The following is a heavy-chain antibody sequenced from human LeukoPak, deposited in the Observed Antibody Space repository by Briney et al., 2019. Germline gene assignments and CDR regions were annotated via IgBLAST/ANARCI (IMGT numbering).Heavy chain of an antibody. D-gene: IGHD6-13*01. Sequence: SETLSLTCAVYGGSFSGYYWSWIRQPPGKGLEWIGEINHSGSTNYNPSLKSRVTISVDTSKNQFSLKLSSVTAADTAVYYCARGIAAARWGQGTLVTVSS. CDR3: ARGIAAAR. CDR1: GGSFSGYY. V-gene: IGHV4-34*01. CDR2: INHSGST. J-gene: IGHJ4*02.